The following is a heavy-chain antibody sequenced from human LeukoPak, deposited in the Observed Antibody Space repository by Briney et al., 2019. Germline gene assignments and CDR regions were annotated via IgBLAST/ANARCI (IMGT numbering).Heavy chain of an antibody. CDR3: ARDGTGYSGSYYFDY. D-gene: IGHD1-26*01. CDR2: ISSNGGST. V-gene: IGHV3-64*01. CDR1: GFTFSSYA. Sequence: LSGGPLRLSCAASGFTFSSYAMHWVRQAPGKGLEYVSAISSNGGSTYYANSVKGRFTISRDNSKNTLYLQMGSLRAEDMAVYYCARDGTGYSGSYYFDYWGQGTLVTVSS. J-gene: IGHJ4*02.